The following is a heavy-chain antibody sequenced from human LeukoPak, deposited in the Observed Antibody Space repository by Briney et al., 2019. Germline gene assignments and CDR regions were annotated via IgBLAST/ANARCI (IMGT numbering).Heavy chain of an antibody. D-gene: IGHD3/OR15-3a*01. Sequence: PSETLSLTCTVSGDSMRSSDDCGWIRQPPGRVLEWSGIFYDSGSTYYNPSLKSRDTISVETIKNQFSMKLSSVTAADPAVYYCASARGIEVILTEDNWFEPWGQGTLVTASS. CDR3: ASARGIEVILTEDNWFEP. CDR2: FYDSGST. J-gene: IGHJ5*02. V-gene: IGHV4-38-2*02. CDR1: GDSMRSSDD.